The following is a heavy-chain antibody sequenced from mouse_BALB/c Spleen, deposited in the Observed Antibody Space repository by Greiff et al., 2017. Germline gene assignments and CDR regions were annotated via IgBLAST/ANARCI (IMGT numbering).Heavy chain of an antibody. V-gene: IGHV2-2*02. Sequence: VKVVESGPGLVQPSQSLSITCTVSGFSLTSYGVHWVRQSPGKGLEWLGVIWSGGSTDYNAAFISRLSISKDNSKSQVFFKMNSLQANDTAIYYCASSYGNYYFDYWGQGTTLTVSS. D-gene: IGHD2-10*02. CDR2: IWSGGST. CDR3: ASSYGNYYFDY. J-gene: IGHJ2*01. CDR1: GFSLTSYG.